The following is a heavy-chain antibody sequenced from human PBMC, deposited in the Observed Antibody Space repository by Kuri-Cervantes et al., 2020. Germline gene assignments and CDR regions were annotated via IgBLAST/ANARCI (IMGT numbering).Heavy chain of an antibody. Sequence: GESLKISCAASGFTFSSYAMHWVRQAPGKGLEWVAVISYDGSNKYYADSVKGRFTISRDNSKNTLYLQMNSLRAEDTAVYYCAKRFGSGSFGYWGQGTLVTVSS. J-gene: IGHJ4*02. CDR2: ISYDGSNK. D-gene: IGHD3-10*01. CDR3: AKRFGSGSFGY. CDR1: GFTFSSYA. V-gene: IGHV3-30*07.